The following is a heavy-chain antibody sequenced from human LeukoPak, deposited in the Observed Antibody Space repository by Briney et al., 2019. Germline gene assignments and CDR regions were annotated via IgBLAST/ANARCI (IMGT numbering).Heavy chain of an antibody. J-gene: IGHJ4*02. Sequence: GGSLRLSCAASGFTFSSYGMHWVRQAPGKGLKWVAFIRYDGSNKYYADSVKGRFTISRDNSKNTLYLQMKSLRAEDTAVYYCAKARGGITIFGVVTPLASWGQGTLVTVSS. V-gene: IGHV3-30*02. CDR3: AKARGGITIFGVVTPLAS. D-gene: IGHD3-3*01. CDR1: GFTFSSYG. CDR2: IRYDGSNK.